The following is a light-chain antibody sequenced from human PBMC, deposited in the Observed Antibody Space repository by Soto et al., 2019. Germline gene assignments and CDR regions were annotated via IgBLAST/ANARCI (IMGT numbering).Light chain of an antibody. CDR1: QTISSW. V-gene: IGKV1-5*03. J-gene: IGKJ1*01. Sequence: DIQMTQSPSSLSASVGDRVTATCRASQTISSWLAWYQQKPGKAPKLPIYKASTLKSGVPSRFSGSGSGTEFTLTISSLQPDDFATYYCQHYNSYSEAFGQGTKEDI. CDR3: QHYNSYSEA. CDR2: KAS.